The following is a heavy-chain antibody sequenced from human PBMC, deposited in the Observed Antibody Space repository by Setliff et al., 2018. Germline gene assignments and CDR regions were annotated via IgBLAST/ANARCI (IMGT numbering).Heavy chain of an antibody. Sequence: ASVKVSCKASGYTFTSYDINWVRQATGQGLEWMGWMNPNSGNTGYAQKFQGRVTMTRNTSISTAYMELSSLRSEDTAVYYCARAMDCTNGVCYYYYGMDAWGQGTTVTVSS. CDR2: MNPNSGNT. D-gene: IGHD2-8*01. V-gene: IGHV1-8*02. CDR1: GYTFTSYD. CDR3: ARAMDCTNGVCYYYYGMDA. J-gene: IGHJ6*02.